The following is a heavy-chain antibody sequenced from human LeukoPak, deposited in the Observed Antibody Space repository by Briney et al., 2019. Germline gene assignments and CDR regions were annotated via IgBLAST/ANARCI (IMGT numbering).Heavy chain of an antibody. V-gene: IGHV4-39*07. D-gene: IGHD5-18*01. CDR2: IYYSGST. Sequence: PSETLSLTCTVSGGSISSSSYYWGWIRQPPGKGLEWIGSIYYSGSTYYNPSLKSRVTISVDTSKNQFSLKLSSVTAADTAMYYCARVPLRLNWDYMDVWGKGTTVTVSS. CDR3: ARVPLRLNWDYMDV. J-gene: IGHJ6*03. CDR1: GGSISSSSYY.